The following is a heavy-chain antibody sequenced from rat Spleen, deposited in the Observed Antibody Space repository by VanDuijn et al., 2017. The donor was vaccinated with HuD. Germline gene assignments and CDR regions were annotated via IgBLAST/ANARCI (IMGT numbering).Heavy chain of an antibody. D-gene: IGHD1-6*01. CDR2: ISTGGTNT. CDR3: ARRKLYYGFDY. J-gene: IGHJ2*01. CDR1: GFTFSNYY. Sequence: EVQLVESGGGLVQPGWSLKLSCAASGFTFSNYYMAWVRQAPTKGLEWVAYISTGGTNTYFRDSVKGRFTISRDNAKSTLYLQMDSLRSEDTATYYCARRKLYYGFDYWGQGVMVTVSS. V-gene: IGHV5-25*01.